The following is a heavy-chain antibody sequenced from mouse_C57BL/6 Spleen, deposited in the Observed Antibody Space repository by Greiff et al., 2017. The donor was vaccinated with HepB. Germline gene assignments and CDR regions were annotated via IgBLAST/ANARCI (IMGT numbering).Heavy chain of an antibody. CDR3: ARELGPLRRYAMDY. CDR1: GFTFSDYG. J-gene: IGHJ4*01. CDR2: ISSGSSTI. Sequence: EVQLQESGGGLVKPGGSLKLSCAASGFTFSDYGMHWVRQAPEKGLEWVAYISSGSSTIYYADTVKGRFTISRDNAKNTLFLQMTSLRSEDTAMYYCARELGPLRRYAMDYWGQGTSVTVSS. V-gene: IGHV5-17*01. D-gene: IGHD4-1*01.